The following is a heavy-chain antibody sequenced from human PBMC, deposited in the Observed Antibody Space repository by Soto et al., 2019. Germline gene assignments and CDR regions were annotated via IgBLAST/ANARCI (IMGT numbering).Heavy chain of an antibody. V-gene: IGHV1-8*01. J-gene: IGHJ4*02. CDR1: GYTFTSYD. CDR3: ARDGYFDY. Sequence: ASVKVSCKASGYTFTSYDINWVRQATGQGLEWMGWMNPNSGNTGYAQKLQGRVTMTTDTSTSTAYMELRSLRSDDTAVYYCARDGYFDYWGQGTLVTVSS. CDR2: MNPNSGNT.